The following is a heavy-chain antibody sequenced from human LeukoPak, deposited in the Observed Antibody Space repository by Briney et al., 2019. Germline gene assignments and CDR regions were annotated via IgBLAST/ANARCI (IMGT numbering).Heavy chain of an antibody. CDR3: ARVVWFGENRTYYFDY. V-gene: IGHV4-39*07. J-gene: IGHJ4*02. CDR1: GGSISSISYY. CDR2: IYHSGST. Sequence: SETLSLTCTVSGGSISSISYYWGWIRQPPGKGLEWIGSIYHSGSTYYNPSLKSRVTISVDTSKNQFSLKLSSVTAADTAVYYCARVVWFGENRTYYFDYWGQGTLVTVSS. D-gene: IGHD3-10*01.